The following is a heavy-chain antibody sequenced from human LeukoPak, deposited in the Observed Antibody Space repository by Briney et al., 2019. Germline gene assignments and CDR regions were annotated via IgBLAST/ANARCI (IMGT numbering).Heavy chain of an antibody. D-gene: IGHD3-22*01. CDR2: IYYSGST. J-gene: IGHJ4*02. V-gene: IGHV4-39*01. CDR3: ARLTYTYYYDSSTYSF. CDR1: GGSISSSSYY. Sequence: KPSETLSLTCTVSGGSISSSSYYWGWIRQPPGKGLEWIGSIYYSGSTYYNPSLKSRVTISVDTSKNQFSLRLSSVTAADTAVYYCARLTYTYYYDSSTYSFWGRGTLVTVSS.